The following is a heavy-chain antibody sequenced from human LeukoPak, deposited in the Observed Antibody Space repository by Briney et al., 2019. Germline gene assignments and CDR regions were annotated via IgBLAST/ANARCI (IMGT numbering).Heavy chain of an antibody. CDR3: AIVTYYYGSGSVAFDI. Sequence: ASVKVSCKASGYTFTGYYMHWVRQAPGQGLEWMGWINPNSGGTNYAQKFQGRVTMTRDTSISTAYMELSRLRSDDTAVYYCAIVTYYYGSGSVAFDIWGQGTMATVSS. CDR2: INPNSGGT. D-gene: IGHD3-10*01. V-gene: IGHV1-2*02. CDR1: GYTFTGYY. J-gene: IGHJ3*02.